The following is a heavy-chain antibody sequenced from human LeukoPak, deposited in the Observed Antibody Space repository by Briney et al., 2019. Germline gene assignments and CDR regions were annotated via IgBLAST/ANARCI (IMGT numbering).Heavy chain of an antibody. V-gene: IGHV3-21*01. Sequence: PGGALRLSCAASGCTFSSYSMNWVRQAPGKGVEGVSSISSSSSYIYYADSVKGRFTISRDNAKNSLYLQMNSLRAEDTAVYYCAREGYCSGGSCPYYFDYWGQGTLVTVSS. CDR1: GCTFSSYS. D-gene: IGHD2-15*01. CDR3: AREGYCSGGSCPYYFDY. J-gene: IGHJ4*02. CDR2: ISSSSSYI.